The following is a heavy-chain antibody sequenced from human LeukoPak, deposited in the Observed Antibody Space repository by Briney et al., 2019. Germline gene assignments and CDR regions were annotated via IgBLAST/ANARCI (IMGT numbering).Heavy chain of an antibody. CDR3: ARRTSSSFYFDY. D-gene: IGHD6-6*01. V-gene: IGHV2-70*04. CDR2: IDWDDDK. Sequence: ESGPTLVKPTQTLTLTCIFSGFSLSTSGMRVSWIRQPPGKALEWLARIDWDDDKFYSTSLKTRLTISKDTSKNQVVLTMTNMDPVDTAIYYCARRTSSSFYFDYWGQGTLVTVSS. J-gene: IGHJ4*02. CDR1: GFSLSTSGMR.